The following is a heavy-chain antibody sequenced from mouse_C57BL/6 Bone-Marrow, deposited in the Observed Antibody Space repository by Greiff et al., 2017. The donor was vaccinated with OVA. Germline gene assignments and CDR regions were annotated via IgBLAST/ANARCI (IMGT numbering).Heavy chain of an antibody. CDR3: TTFPTFGYFDV. Sequence: VQLQQSGAELVRPGASVKLSCAASGFNIKDDYMHWVKQRPEQGLEWIGWIDPENGDTEYASKFQGKATITADTSSNTAYLQLSSLTSEDTAVYYCTTFPTFGYFDVWGTGTTVTVSS. CDR2: IDPENGDT. J-gene: IGHJ1*03. CDR1: GFNIKDDY. V-gene: IGHV14-4*01.